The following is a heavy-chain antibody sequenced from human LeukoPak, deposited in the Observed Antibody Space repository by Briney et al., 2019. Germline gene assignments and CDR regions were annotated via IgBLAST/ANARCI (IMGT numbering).Heavy chain of an antibody. D-gene: IGHD3-10*01. Sequence: GGSLRLSCAASGFTFSDYYMSWIRQAPGKGLEWVSYISSSGSTIYYADSVKGRFTISRDNSKNTVYLQMNSLRAEDTATYYCARDIRNYYDSGAYGWFDPWGQGTLVPVSS. CDR3: ARDIRNYYDSGAYGWFDP. V-gene: IGHV3-11*01. J-gene: IGHJ5*02. CDR2: ISSSGSTI. CDR1: GFTFSDYY.